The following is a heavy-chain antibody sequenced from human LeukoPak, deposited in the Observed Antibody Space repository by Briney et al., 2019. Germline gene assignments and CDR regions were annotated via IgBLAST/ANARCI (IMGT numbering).Heavy chain of an antibody. Sequence: GGSLRLSCAASGFTFSSYSMNWVRQAPGKGLEWVSSISSSSSYIYYADSVKGRFTISRDNAKNSLYLQMNSLRAEDTAVYYCAKEYGYTYGEFDYWGQGTLVTVSS. CDR2: ISSSSSYI. J-gene: IGHJ4*02. D-gene: IGHD5-18*01. V-gene: IGHV3-21*04. CDR3: AKEYGYTYGEFDY. CDR1: GFTFSSYS.